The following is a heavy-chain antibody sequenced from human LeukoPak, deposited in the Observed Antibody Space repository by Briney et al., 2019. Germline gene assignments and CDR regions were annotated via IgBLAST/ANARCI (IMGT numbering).Heavy chain of an antibody. CDR2: IYPGDSDT. V-gene: IGHV5-51*01. CDR1: GYTFTAYW. J-gene: IGHJ4*02. Sequence: GESLKISCKGSGYTFTAYWIGWVRQMPGKGLEWMGIIYPGDSDTRYSPSFQGQVTISADKSISTAYLQWSSLKASDTAMYYCARSSAVAGPDYWGQGTPVTVSS. D-gene: IGHD6-19*01. CDR3: ARSSAVAGPDY.